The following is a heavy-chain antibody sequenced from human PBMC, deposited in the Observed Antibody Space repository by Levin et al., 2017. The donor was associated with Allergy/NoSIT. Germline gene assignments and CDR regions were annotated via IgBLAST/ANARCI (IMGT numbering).Heavy chain of an antibody. J-gene: IGHJ4*02. CDR1: GFIFSSYE. CDR2: ITGSSTTI. Sequence: SCKASGFIFSSYEMNWVRQAPGKGLEWVSHITGSSTTIKYSDSVKGRFTISRDNAKNSLFLQMNSLRAEDTAIYYCARDGTYIFDFLGQGTLVTVSS. V-gene: IGHV3-48*03. D-gene: IGHD1-26*01. CDR3: ARDGTYIFDF.